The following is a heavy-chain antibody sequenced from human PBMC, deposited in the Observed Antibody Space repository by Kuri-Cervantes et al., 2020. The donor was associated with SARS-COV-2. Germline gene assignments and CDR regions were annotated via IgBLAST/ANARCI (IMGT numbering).Heavy chain of an antibody. J-gene: IGHJ3*02. D-gene: IGHD2-15*01. CDR3: AKGARGDMDAFDI. V-gene: IGHV4-59*01. CDR1: GGSIRSYF. CDR2: MYFNGRT. Sequence: SETLCLTCNVSGGSIRSYFWSWIRQAPGKGLEWIGCMYFNGRTNYNPSLKRRVSMSVDTSRSQFSLNLASMSAADTAVYYCAKGARGDMDAFDIWGLGTMVTVSS.